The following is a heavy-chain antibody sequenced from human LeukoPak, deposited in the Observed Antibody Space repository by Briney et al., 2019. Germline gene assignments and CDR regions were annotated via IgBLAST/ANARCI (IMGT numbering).Heavy chain of an antibody. Sequence: GGPLRLSCAASELLVNSNHMSWVRQAPGKGLEWVSIMYSGGATYYADSVKGRFTVSRDNSKNTLYLPMNSLRAEDTAVYHCARARGYALEYWGQGILVTVSS. J-gene: IGHJ4*02. D-gene: IGHD5-12*01. V-gene: IGHV3-53*01. CDR3: ARARGYALEY. CDR2: MYSGGAT. CDR1: ELLVNSNH.